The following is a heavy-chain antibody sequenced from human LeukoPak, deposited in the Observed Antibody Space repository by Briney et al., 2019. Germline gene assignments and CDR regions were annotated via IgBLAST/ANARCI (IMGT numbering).Heavy chain of an antibody. CDR3: ARSGSGSYFDY. CDR1: GFTFSDYY. Sequence: GGSLRLSCAASGFTFSDYYMSWIRQAPGKGLEWVSYISSSSSYTNYADSVKGRFTISRDNAKKSLYLQMNSLRAEDTAVYYCARSGSGSYFDYWGQGTLVTVSS. D-gene: IGHD3-10*01. J-gene: IGHJ4*02. V-gene: IGHV3-11*06. CDR2: ISSSSSYT.